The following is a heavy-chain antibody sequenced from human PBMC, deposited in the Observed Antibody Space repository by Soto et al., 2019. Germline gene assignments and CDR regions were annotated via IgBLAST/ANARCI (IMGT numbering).Heavy chain of an antibody. CDR3: ASIGGQAIFGVVTDKYYFDY. V-gene: IGHV4-34*01. Sequence: SGTLSLTCAVYGGSFSGYYWSWIRQPPGKGLEWIGEINHSGSTNYNPSLKSRVTISVDTSKNQFSLKLSSVTAADTAVYYCASIGGQAIFGVVTDKYYFDYWGQGTLVTVSS. CDR1: GGSFSGYY. CDR2: INHSGST. D-gene: IGHD3-3*01. J-gene: IGHJ4*02.